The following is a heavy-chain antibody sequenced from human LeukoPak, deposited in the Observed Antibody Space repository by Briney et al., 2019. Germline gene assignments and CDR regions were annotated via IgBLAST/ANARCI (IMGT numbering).Heavy chain of an antibody. J-gene: IGHJ1*01. D-gene: IGHD2-2*02. Sequence: PSQTLSLTCTVSGGSITSGSYYWSWIRQPAGKGLEWIGRIYTSGSTSYNPSLKSRVTMSVDTSKNQFSLKLSSVTAADTAVYYCAREGQLLYATEYFQHWGQGTLVTVSS. V-gene: IGHV4-61*02. CDR2: IYTSGST. CDR1: GGSITSGSYY. CDR3: AREGQLLYATEYFQH.